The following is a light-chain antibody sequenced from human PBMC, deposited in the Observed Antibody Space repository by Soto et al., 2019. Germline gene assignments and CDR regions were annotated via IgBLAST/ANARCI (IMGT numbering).Light chain of an antibody. CDR1: QSINKW. V-gene: IGKV1-5*01. CDR3: QHGWS. Sequence: DIQMTQSPSTLSASVGARVTITCRASQSINKWLAWYQQIPGKPPKFLIYDASILQSGVPSRFSGRGFGTEFPLTVSILQPDDFATYYCQHGWSFGQGTKVDIK. J-gene: IGKJ1*01. CDR2: DAS.